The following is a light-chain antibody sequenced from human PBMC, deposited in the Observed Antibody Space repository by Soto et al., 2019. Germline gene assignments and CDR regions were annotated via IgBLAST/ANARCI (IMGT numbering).Light chain of an antibody. J-gene: IGKJ1*01. CDR2: LGS. CDR1: QSLLHSNGYNY. Sequence: DIVMTQSPLSLPVTPGEPASISCRSSQSLLHSNGYNYLDWYLQKPGQSPQLLIYLGSNRASGVPDRFSGSGSGTDFTLIISRVEAEEVGVYYCMQALQTPWTFGQGTKVEIK. V-gene: IGKV2-28*01. CDR3: MQALQTPWT.